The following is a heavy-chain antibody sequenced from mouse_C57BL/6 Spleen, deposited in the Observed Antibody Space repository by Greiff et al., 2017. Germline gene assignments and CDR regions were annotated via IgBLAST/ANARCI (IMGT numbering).Heavy chain of an antibody. CDR3: ARGEIGSSYALYYYAMDY. CDR2: IHPNSGST. D-gene: IGHD1-1*01. V-gene: IGHV1-64*01. CDR1: GYTFTSYW. J-gene: IGHJ4*01. Sequence: QVQLQQPGAELVKPGASVKLSCKASGYTFTSYWMHWVKQRPGQGLEWIGMIHPNSGSTNYNEKFKSKATLTVDKSSSTAYMQLSSLTSEDSAVXFCARGEIGSSYALYYYAMDYWGQGTSVTVSS.